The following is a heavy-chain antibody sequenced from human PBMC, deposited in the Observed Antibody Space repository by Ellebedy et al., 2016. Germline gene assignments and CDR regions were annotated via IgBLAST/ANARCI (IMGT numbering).Heavy chain of an antibody. D-gene: IGHD4-11*01. CDR1: GGSISSYY. CDR3: ARGNLTTPDYYYYYYYMDV. J-gene: IGHJ6*03. V-gene: IGHV4-59*01. Sequence: SETLSLTXTVSGGSISSYYWSWIRQPPGKGLEWIGYIYYSGSTNYNPSLKSRVTISVDTSKNQFSLKLSSVTAADTAVYYCARGNLTTPDYYYYYYYMDVWGKGTTVTVSS. CDR2: IYYSGST.